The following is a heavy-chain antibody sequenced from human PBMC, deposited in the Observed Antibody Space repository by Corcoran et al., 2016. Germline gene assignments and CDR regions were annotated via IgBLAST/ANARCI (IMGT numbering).Heavy chain of an antibody. CDR1: GFTFSNAW. J-gene: IGHJ4*02. V-gene: IGHV3-15*01. CDR2: IKSKTDGGTT. D-gene: IGHD6-19*01. Sequence: EVQLVESGGGLVKPGGSLRLSCAASGFTFSNAWMSWVRQAPGKGLEWVGRIKSKTDGGTTDYAAPVKGRFTISRDDSENTLYLQMNSLKTEDTAVYYCTTDPELVRGIAVAGTGYWGQGTLVTVSS. CDR3: TTDPELVRGIAVAGTGY.